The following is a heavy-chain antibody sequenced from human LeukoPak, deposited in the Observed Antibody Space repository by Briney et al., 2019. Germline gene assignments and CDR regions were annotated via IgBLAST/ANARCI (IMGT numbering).Heavy chain of an antibody. CDR3: AREVAVAAHHDAFDI. V-gene: IGHV3-48*03. CDR2: ISSSGSTI. Sequence: GGSLRLSCAASGFTFSSYEMNRVRQAPGKGLEWVSYISSSGSTIYYADSVKGRFTISRDNAKNSLYLQMNSLRAEDTAVYYCAREVAVAAHHDAFDIWGQGTMVTVSS. J-gene: IGHJ3*02. CDR1: GFTFSSYE. D-gene: IGHD6-19*01.